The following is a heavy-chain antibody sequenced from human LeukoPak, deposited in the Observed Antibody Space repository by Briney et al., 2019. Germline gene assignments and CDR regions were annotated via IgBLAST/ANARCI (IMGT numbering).Heavy chain of an antibody. J-gene: IGHJ4*02. CDR2: IYYSGST. CDR1: GGSISSSSYY. D-gene: IGHD4-17*01. CDR3: ARHIPDYATDY. V-gene: IGHV4-39*01. Sequence: PSETLSLTCTVSGGSISSSSYYWGWIRQPPGKGLEWIGSIYYSGSTYSNPSLKSRVTISVDTSKNQFSLKLSSVTAADTAVYYCARHIPDYATDYWGQGTLVTVSS.